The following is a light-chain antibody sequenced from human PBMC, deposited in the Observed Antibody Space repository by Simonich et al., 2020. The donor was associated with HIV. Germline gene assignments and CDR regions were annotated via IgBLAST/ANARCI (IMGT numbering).Light chain of an antibody. CDR3: QQYDSWPYT. Sequence: DIQMTQSPSSLSASVGDRVTITCRASQGISNYLALYQQKPGKVPNLLIYAASTLQSGVPSRFSGSGSGTDFTLTISDMQSEDLAVYYCQQYDSWPYTFGQGTKVEIK. CDR2: AAS. CDR1: QGISNY. V-gene: IGKV1-27*01. J-gene: IGKJ2*01.